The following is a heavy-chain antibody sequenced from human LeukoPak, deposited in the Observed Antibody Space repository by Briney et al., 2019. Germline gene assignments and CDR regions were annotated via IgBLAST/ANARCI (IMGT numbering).Heavy chain of an antibody. CDR2: IIPIIRQT. CDR3: ARGLNSGMTDY. Sequence: SVRVSCKTSEDIFSSYTISWVRQAPGQGLQWMGRIIPIIRQTKYSQKFQGRVTITADKSTSTVYMDLSGLTSDDTALYFCARGLNSGMTDYWGQGTLVTVSS. J-gene: IGHJ4*02. CDR1: EDIFSSYT. V-gene: IGHV1-69*08. D-gene: IGHD1-26*01.